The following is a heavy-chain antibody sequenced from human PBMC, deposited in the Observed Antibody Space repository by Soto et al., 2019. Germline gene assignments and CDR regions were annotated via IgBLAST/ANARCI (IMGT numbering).Heavy chain of an antibody. CDR1: GYPVTAYY. D-gene: IGHD3-3*01. CDR2: INPATGAA. CDR3: ARGGGVGVAGSAAFDM. Sequence: QLHLVQSGAVVKKPGASVTVSCSASGYPVTAYYMHWVRQAPGRGLEWMGGINPATGAAKYTQTFRGRVTLPRDTSPSTAFMELSGLTSEDPAVFYCARGGGVGVAGSAAFDMWGQGTLVTVSS. J-gene: IGHJ3*02. V-gene: IGHV1-2*02.